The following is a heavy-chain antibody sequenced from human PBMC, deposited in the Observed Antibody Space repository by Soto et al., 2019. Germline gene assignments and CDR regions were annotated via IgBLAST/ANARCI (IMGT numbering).Heavy chain of an antibody. CDR3: ARESGGATATLDYYYFYMDV. CDR2: MNPNSGYT. Sequence: QVQLVQSGAEVKKPGASVTVSCKASGYRFSDYYLHGVRQAPGQGPEWMGWMNPNSGYTKYAQKFKGRVTMTRDTSVRTAFMELNWLKSDDTAVYYCARESGGATATLDYYYFYMDVWGIGTTVTVSS. CDR1: GYRFSDYY. J-gene: IGHJ6*03. D-gene: IGHD5-12*01. V-gene: IGHV1-2*02.